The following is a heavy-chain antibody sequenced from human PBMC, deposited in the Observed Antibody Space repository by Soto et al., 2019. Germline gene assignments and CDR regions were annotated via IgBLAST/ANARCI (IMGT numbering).Heavy chain of an antibody. CDR3: ARGFRNGFNV. D-gene: IGHD2-8*01. CDR1: GFTFSGYS. J-gene: IGHJ6*02. V-gene: IGHV3-21*01. CDR2: ISGPSIYI. Sequence: EVQLVESGGGLVKPGGSLRLYCVASGFTFSGYSMNWVRQAPGKGLEWVSYISGPSIYIYYADSVKGRFTISRDNAKSEVYLQMNSLRAEDTAVYYCARGFRNGFNVWGHGTTVSVSS.